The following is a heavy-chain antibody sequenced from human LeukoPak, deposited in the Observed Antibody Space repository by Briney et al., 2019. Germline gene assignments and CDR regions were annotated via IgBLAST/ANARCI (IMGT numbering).Heavy chain of an antibody. CDR2: ISWNSGSI. D-gene: IGHD6-13*01. J-gene: IGHJ4*02. Sequence: GGSLRLSCAASGFTFDDYAMPWVRQAPGKGLEWVSGISWNSGSIGYADSVKGRFTISRDNAKNSLYLQMNSLRAEDTALYYCAKASGIAAAFDYWGQGTLVTVSS. CDR3: AKASGIAAAFDY. V-gene: IGHV3-9*01. CDR1: GFTFDDYA.